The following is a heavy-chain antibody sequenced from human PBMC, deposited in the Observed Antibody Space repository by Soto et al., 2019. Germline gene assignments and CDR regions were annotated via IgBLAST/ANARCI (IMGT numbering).Heavy chain of an antibody. J-gene: IGHJ4*02. V-gene: IGHV3-20*04. CDR2: INWDGDSA. CDR3: TRVPLTAGLIDF. D-gene: IGHD5-12*01. CDR1: GFTFDDYG. Sequence: GGSLRLSCGASGFTFDDYGMSWVRQGPGKGLEWVSGINWDGDSANYADSVQGRFTISRDNAKNSLYLQMSSLRAEDTALYYCTRVPLTAGLIDFWGQGTLVTVSS.